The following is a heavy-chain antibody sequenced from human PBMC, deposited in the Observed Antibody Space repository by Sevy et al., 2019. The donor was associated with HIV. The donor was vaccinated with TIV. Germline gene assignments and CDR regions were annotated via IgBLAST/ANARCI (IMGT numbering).Heavy chain of an antibody. J-gene: IGHJ4*02. CDR1: GGSISSSSYY. CDR3: ARNYYDSSLYGYFDY. CDR2: IYYSGST. Sequence: SETLSLTCTVSGGSISSSSYYWGWIRQPPGKGLEWIGSIYYSGSTYYNPSLKSRVTISVDTSKNQFSLKLSSVTAADTAVYYCARNYYDSSLYGYFDYWGEGCLVSVS. D-gene: IGHD3-22*01. V-gene: IGHV4-39*01.